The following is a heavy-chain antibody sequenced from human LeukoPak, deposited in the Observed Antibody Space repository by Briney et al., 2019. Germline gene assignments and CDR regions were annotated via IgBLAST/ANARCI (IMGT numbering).Heavy chain of an antibody. CDR3: AKQSAGSAAWYSLHYDF. Sequence: GGSLRLSCAASGFTLSGYAMTWVRQAPGRGLEWVSSVDGGGGGTYYADSVKGRFTISRDNSKDTLYLQMNGLRAEDTAVYFCAKQSAGSAAWYSLHYDFWGQGTLVTVSS. J-gene: IGHJ4*02. V-gene: IGHV3-23*01. CDR2: VDGGGGGT. D-gene: IGHD6-13*01. CDR1: GFTLSGYA.